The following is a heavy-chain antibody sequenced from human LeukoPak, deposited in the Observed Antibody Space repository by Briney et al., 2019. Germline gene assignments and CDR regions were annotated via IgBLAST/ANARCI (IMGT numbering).Heavy chain of an antibody. CDR3: AKYRVPTTPYFDY. Sequence: GGSLRLSCAASGFSVNSNYMSWVGQAPGKGLEWASVIYSGGTTYYADSVQGRFTISRDNSKSTLYLQMNSLRAEDTAVYYCAKYRVPTTPYFDYWGQGTLVTVSS. V-gene: IGHV3-53*01. CDR1: GFSVNSNY. CDR2: IYSGGTT. D-gene: IGHD4/OR15-4a*01. J-gene: IGHJ4*02.